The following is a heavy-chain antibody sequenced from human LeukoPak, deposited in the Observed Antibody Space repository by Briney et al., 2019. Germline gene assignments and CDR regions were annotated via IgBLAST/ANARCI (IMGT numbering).Heavy chain of an antibody. CDR3: ARLRYYDILTGYYEYNWFDP. CDR1: GGSISSYY. J-gene: IGHJ5*02. D-gene: IGHD3-9*01. Sequence: SETLSLTCTVSGGSISSYYWGWIRQPPGKGLEWIGSIYYSGSTYYNPSLKSRVTISVDTSKNQFSLKLSSVTAADTAVYYCARLRYYDILTGYYEYNWFDPWGQGTLVTVSS. CDR2: IYYSGST. V-gene: IGHV4-39*01.